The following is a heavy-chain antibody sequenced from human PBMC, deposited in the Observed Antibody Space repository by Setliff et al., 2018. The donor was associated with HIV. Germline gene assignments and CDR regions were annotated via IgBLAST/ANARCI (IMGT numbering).Heavy chain of an antibody. CDR3: ATVFYYNSESYSLDY. CDR2: IIPLFGTT. Sequence: SVKVSCKASGGTFNNYAISWVRQAPGQGLEWVGGIIPLFGTTNYAQKFQGRVTITADESTNTAHMELNSLRSIDTAMYYCATVFYYNSESYSLDYWGQGMLVTSPQ. CDR1: GGTFNNYA. D-gene: IGHD3-10*01. J-gene: IGHJ4*02. V-gene: IGHV1-69*13.